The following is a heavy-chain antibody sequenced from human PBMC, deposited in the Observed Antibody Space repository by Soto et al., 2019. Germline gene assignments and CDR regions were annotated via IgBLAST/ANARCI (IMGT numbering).Heavy chain of an antibody. Sequence: SETLSLTCDVSGYSISSGYYWAWVRQPPGKGMEWIGSINHGGNSFYNPSLKSRVTISVDTPKNQGSLKVSSVTAADTAVYYCVRSGDDYGSYIDYWGQGTLVTVSS. CDR3: VRSGDDYGSYIDY. V-gene: IGHV4-38-2*01. CDR2: INHGGNS. J-gene: IGHJ4*02. D-gene: IGHD4-17*01. CDR1: GYSISSGYY.